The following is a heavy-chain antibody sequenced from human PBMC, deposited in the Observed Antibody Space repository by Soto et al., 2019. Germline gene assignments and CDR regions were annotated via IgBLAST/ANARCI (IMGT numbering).Heavy chain of an antibody. Sequence: PSETLSLTCAVYGGSFSGYYWSWIRQPPGKGLEWIGEINHSGSTNYNPSLKSRVTISVDTSKNQFSLKLSSVTAADTAVYYCARGNIAAAPYFQHWGQGTLVTVSS. CDR3: ARGNIAAAPYFQH. J-gene: IGHJ1*01. CDR1: GGSFSGYY. D-gene: IGHD6-13*01. CDR2: INHSGST. V-gene: IGHV4-34*01.